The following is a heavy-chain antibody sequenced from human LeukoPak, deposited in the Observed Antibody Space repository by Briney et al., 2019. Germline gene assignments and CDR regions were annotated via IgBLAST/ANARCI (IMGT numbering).Heavy chain of an antibody. CDR1: GFTFSNYE. V-gene: IGHV3-48*03. CDR3: ARSPKDATAP. D-gene: IGHD2-15*01. Sequence: GGSLRLSCVTSGFTFSNYEMNWGRQAPGKGLEYVSYISSSGNAIHYADSVKGRFTISRDNAKNSVYLQMSSLRAEDTAVYYCARSPKDATAPWGQGTLVTVSS. CDR2: ISSSGNAI. J-gene: IGHJ5*02.